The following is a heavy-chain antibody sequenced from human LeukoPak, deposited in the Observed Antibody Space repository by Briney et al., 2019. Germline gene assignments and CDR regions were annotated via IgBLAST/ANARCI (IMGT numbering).Heavy chain of an antibody. V-gene: IGHV3-30*18. CDR3: AKRGDTLQAFDI. J-gene: IGHJ3*02. Sequence: GWSLRLSCAASGFTYSSYGMHWVLQAPGKGLEWVAVISYDGSDKFYADPVKGRFTLSRDNSKNTLYLQLNSLRAEDTAVYYCAKRGDTLQAFDIWGKGTMVT. CDR2: ISYDGSDK. D-gene: IGHD1-26*01. CDR1: GFTYSSYG.